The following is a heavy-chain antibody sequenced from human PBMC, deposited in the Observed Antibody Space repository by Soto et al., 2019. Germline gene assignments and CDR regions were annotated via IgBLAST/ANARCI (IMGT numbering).Heavy chain of an antibody. CDR1: GCTYSSHA. Sequence: SVKVSCKASGCTYSSHAISWVRQAPGQGLEWMGGIIPIFGTANYAQKFQGRVTITADESTSTAYMELSSLRSEDTAVYYCARGDSRKAFDIWGQGTMVTVSS. CDR2: IIPIFGTA. J-gene: IGHJ3*02. V-gene: IGHV1-69*13. CDR3: ARGDSRKAFDI. D-gene: IGHD2-15*01.